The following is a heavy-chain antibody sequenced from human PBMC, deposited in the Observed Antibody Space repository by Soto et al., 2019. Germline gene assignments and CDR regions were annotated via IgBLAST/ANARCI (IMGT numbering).Heavy chain of an antibody. Sequence: EVQLVESGGGLVKPGGSLRLSCAASGFTFSSYSMTWVRQAPGKGLEWVSSISSSSSYIYYADSVKGRFTISRDNAKNSLYLQMNSLRAEDTAVYYCASSPGFVDYAFDIWGQGTMVTVSS. D-gene: IGHD5-12*01. J-gene: IGHJ3*02. CDR2: ISSSSSYI. CDR1: GFTFSSYS. V-gene: IGHV3-21*01. CDR3: ASSPGFVDYAFDI.